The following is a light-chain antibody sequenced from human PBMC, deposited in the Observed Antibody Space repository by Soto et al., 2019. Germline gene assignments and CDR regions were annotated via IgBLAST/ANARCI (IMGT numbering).Light chain of an antibody. CDR1: QSVGSK. Sequence: ETVLTQSPAFLYVSPGERATLSCRASQSVGSKLAWYRQKPGQPPTVLIYDASFRAAGVPPRFSGSGSGTEFTLTISSLQSEDFAVYDCQQYNNWPPITFGGGTKVEI. CDR3: QQYNNWPPIT. CDR2: DAS. J-gene: IGKJ4*01. V-gene: IGKV3-15*01.